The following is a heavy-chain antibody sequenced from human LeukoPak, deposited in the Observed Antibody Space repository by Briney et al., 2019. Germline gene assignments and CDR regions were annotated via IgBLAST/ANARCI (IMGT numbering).Heavy chain of an antibody. CDR3: ARGGYCSSTSCYSDAFDI. D-gene: IGHD2-2*01. CDR2: INPNSGGT. V-gene: IGHV1-2*02. Sequence: GASVKVSCKASGYTFTGYCMHWVRQAPGQGLEWMGWINPNSGGTNYAQKFQGRVTMTRDTSISTAYMELSRLRSDDTAVYYCARGGYCSSTSCYSDAFDIWGQGTMVTVSS. J-gene: IGHJ3*02. CDR1: GYTFTGYC.